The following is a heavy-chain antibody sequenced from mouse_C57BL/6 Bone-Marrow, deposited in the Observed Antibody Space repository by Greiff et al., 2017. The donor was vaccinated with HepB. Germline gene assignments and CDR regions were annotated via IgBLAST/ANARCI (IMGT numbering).Heavy chain of an antibody. CDR1: GFSLTSYG. V-gene: IGHV2-3*01. Sequence: VQLQESGPGLVAPSQSLSITCTVSGFSLTSYGVSWVRQPPGKGLEWLGVIWGDGSKNYHSALISRLSISKDNSKSQVFLKLNSLQTDDTAAYYCAKPGRAKGGYAMDYWGQGTSVTVSS. J-gene: IGHJ4*01. CDR3: AKPGRAKGGYAMDY. CDR2: IWGDGSK. D-gene: IGHD3-1*01.